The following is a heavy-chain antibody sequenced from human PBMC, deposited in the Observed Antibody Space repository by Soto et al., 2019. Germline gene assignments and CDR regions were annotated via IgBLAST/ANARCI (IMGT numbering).Heavy chain of an antibody. CDR2: IQPSTGRT. V-gene: IGHV1-8*01. CDR3: ARGVSAGVDY. D-gene: IGHD1-26*01. Sequence: ASVKVSCKASGYSFTSLDINWVRQTAGQGLEWMGWIQPSTGRTGYAQKFQGRVTMTRDTSINTAYMELTTLTSDDTAFYYCARGVSAGVDYWGQGTLVTVSS. J-gene: IGHJ4*02. CDR1: GYSFTSLD.